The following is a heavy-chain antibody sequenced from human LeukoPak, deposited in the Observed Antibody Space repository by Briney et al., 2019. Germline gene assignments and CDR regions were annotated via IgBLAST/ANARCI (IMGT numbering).Heavy chain of an antibody. V-gene: IGHV4-59*01. CDR2: IYYSGST. D-gene: IGHD3-3*01. CDR1: GGSISSYD. Sequence: SQTLSLTCTVSGGSISSYDWSWIRQPPGKGLEWIGFIYYSGSTNYNPSLKSRVTISVDTSKNQFSLKLSSVTAADTAVYYCARVSDYDFWSGYYLDYWGQGTLVTVSS. CDR3: ARVSDYDFWSGYYLDY. J-gene: IGHJ4*02.